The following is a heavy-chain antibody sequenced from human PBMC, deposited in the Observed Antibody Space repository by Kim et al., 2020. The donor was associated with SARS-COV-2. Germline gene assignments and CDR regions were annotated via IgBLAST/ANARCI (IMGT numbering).Heavy chain of an antibody. CDR1: GYTFTGYY. J-gene: IGHJ4*01. CDR3: ARDRRYYGSASYYKSGPPLRY. V-gene: IGHV1-2*02. CDR2: INPNSGGT. Sequence: ASVKVSCKASGYTFTGYYMHWVRQAPGQGLEWMGWINPNSGGTSYAQKFQGRVTMTRDTSISTAYMELSRLRSDDTAVYYCARDRRYYGSASYYKSGPPLRYWGQGTLVTVSS. D-gene: IGHD3-10*01.